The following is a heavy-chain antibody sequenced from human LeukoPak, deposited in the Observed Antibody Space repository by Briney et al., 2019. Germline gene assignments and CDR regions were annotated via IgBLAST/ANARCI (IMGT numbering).Heavy chain of an antibody. J-gene: IGHJ4*02. CDR1: GFTFSTHW. D-gene: IGHD6-13*01. CDR2: INSDGSST. CDR3: ARASIAAAPPTYYFDY. V-gene: IGHV3-74*01. Sequence: GGSLRLSCAASGFTFSTHWMHWVRQAPGKGLVWVSRINSDGSSTNYADFVKGRFTISRDNAKNTLYLQMNSLRAEDTAVYYCARASIAAAPPTYYFDYWGQGTLVTVSS.